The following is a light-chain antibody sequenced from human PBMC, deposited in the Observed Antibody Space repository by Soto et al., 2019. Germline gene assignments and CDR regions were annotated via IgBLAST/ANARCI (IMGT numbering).Light chain of an antibody. CDR3: QHYGRGSPIA. CDR1: QSVSTN. Sequence: EIVLTQSPCTLYLSPGERATLSCRASQSVSTNVAWYQQRPGQPPKLLIFGASSRATGIPARFSGSGSGTDFTLIINRLQPEDFALYFCQHYGRGSPIAFGLGTRLEIK. CDR2: GAS. J-gene: IGKJ5*01. V-gene: IGKV3-20*01.